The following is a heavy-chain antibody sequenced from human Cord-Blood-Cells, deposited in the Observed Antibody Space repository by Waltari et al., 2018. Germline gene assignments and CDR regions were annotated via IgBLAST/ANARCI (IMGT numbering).Heavy chain of an antibody. Sequence: QVQLQQWGAGLLKPSETLSLTCAVYGGSFSGYSWSWIRQPPGKGLEWIGEINHSGSTNYNPSLKSRVTISVDTSKNQFSLKLSSVTAADTAVYYCARHQGDSRGYFDLWGRGTLVTVSS. CDR2: INHSGST. V-gene: IGHV4-34*01. D-gene: IGHD3-16*01. CDR1: GGSFSGYS. J-gene: IGHJ2*01. CDR3: ARHQGDSRGYFDL.